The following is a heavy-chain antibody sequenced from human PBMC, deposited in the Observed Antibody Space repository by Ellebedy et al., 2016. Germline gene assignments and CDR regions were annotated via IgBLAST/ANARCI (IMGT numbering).Heavy chain of an antibody. Sequence: ASVKVSCKASGYTFTSYYMHWVRQAPGQGLEWMGIINPSGGSTSYAQKFQGRVTMTRDTSTSTVYMELSSLRSEDTAVYYCARGVYSGYGGEDAFDIWGQGTMVTVSS. J-gene: IGHJ3*02. CDR1: GYTFTSYY. D-gene: IGHD5-12*01. CDR2: INPSGGST. V-gene: IGHV1-46*01. CDR3: ARGVYSGYGGEDAFDI.